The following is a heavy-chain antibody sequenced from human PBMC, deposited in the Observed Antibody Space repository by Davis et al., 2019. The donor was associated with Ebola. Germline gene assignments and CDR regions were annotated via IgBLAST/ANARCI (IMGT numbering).Heavy chain of an antibody. CDR1: GGSISSYY. CDR2: INHSGST. CDR3: ARGGRCSSTSCHRRYYYGMDV. J-gene: IGHJ6*02. V-gene: IGHV4-34*01. D-gene: IGHD2-2*02. Sequence: SETLSLTCTVSGGSISSYYWSWIRQPPGKGLEWIGEINHSGSTNYNPSLKSRVTISVDTSKNQFSLKLSSVTAADTAVYYCARGGRCSSTSCHRRYYYGMDVWGQGTTVTVSS.